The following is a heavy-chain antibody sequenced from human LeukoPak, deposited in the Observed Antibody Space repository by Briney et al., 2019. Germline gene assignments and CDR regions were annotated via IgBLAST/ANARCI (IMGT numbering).Heavy chain of an antibody. Sequence: PSETLSLTCTVSGGSISSYYWSWIRQPPGKGLEWIGYIYYSGSTNYNPSLKSRVTISVDTSKNQFSLKLSSVTAADTAVYYCARGSYDSSSLYYYYYGMGVWGQGTTVTVS. D-gene: IGHD6-6*01. V-gene: IGHV4-59*01. CDR3: ARGSYDSSSLYYYYYGMGV. CDR1: GGSISSYY. CDR2: IYYSGST. J-gene: IGHJ6*02.